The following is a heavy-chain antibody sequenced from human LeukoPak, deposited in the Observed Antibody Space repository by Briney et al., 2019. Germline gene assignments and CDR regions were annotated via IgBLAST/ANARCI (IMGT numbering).Heavy chain of an antibody. CDR3: AQEGN. V-gene: IGHV3-7*01. J-gene: IGHJ4*02. CDR1: GFSFTANR. CDR2: IKEDGSEK. Sequence: GGSLRLSCVASGFSFTANRMSWVRQAPGKGPEWVASIKEDGSEKYHGDSVSGRFTISRDNAKNSLYLQMNSLRVEDTAVYYCAQEGNWGQGTLVTVSS.